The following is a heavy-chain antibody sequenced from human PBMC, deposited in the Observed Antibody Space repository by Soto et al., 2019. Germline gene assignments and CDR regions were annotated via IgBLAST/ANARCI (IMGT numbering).Heavy chain of an antibody. V-gene: IGHV3-74*01. Sequence: EVQLVESGGGLVQPGGSLRLSCAASGFPFIPFWMHGVRQVPGKGPEWVSRINSDGKSTSYADSVKGRFTISRDNAKNTLYLQMNSLRAEDTAVYYCARGSNHFDYWGQGTLVTVSS. J-gene: IGHJ4*02. D-gene: IGHD4-4*01. CDR1: GFPFIPFW. CDR2: INSDGKST. CDR3: ARGSNHFDY.